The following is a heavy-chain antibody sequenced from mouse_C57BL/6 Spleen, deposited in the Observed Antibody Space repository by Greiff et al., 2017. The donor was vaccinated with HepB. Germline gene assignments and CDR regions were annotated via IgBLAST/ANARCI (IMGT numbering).Heavy chain of an antibody. CDR2: IHPNSGST. Sequence: VQLQQPGAELVKPGASVKLSCKASGYTFTSYWMHWVKQRPGQGLEWIGMIHPNSGSTNYNKKFKSKATLTVDKSSSTAYMQLSSLTSEDSAVYYCATYGYDDAAWFAYWGQGTLVTVSA. CDR1: GYTFTSYW. V-gene: IGHV1-64*01. J-gene: IGHJ3*01. CDR3: ATYGYDDAAWFAY. D-gene: IGHD2-2*01.